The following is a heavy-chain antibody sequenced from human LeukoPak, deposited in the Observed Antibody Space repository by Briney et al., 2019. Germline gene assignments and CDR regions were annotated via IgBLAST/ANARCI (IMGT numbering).Heavy chain of an antibody. CDR1: GYTFTGYC. D-gene: IGHD1-26*01. CDR2: INPNSGGT. V-gene: IGHV1-2*02. Sequence: ASVKVSCKASGYTFTGYCMHWVRQAPGQGLEWMGWINPNSGGTNYAQKFQGRVTMTRDTSISTAYMELSRLRSDDTAVYYCARDRSGSYEYWFDPWGQGTLVTVSS. J-gene: IGHJ5*02. CDR3: ARDRSGSYEYWFDP.